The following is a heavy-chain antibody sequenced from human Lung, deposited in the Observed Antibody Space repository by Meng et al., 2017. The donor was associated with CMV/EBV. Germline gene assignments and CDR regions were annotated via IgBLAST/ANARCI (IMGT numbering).Heavy chain of an antibody. Sequence: SETLSLXCTVSRVSVPRSSSYWTWIRQPPGKGLEWIGYVYYDGSTNYNPSLKSRVTISLDTSKNQFSLDLRSVTAADTAVYYCAREDEEGGYFDNWGQGTXV. V-gene: IGHV4-61*01. D-gene: IGHD3-16*01. CDR2: VYYDGST. CDR3: AREDEEGGYFDN. CDR1: RVSVPRSSSY. J-gene: IGHJ4*02.